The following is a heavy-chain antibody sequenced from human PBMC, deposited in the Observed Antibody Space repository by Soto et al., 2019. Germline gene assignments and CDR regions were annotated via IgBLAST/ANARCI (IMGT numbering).Heavy chain of an antibody. Sequence: GGSLRLSCAASGFTFRDYWMSWVRQAPGKGLEWVANIDQDGRDKYYVDSVRGRFTISRDNAKKTLFLQMNSLRAEDTAVFYCARKLMDVWGQGTTVTVSS. CDR2: IDQDGRDK. CDR3: ARKLMDV. J-gene: IGHJ6*02. CDR1: GFTFRDYW. V-gene: IGHV3-7*01.